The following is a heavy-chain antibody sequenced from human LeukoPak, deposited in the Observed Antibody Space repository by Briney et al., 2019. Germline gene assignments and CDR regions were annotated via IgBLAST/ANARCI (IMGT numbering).Heavy chain of an antibody. CDR2: ISSSYAI. CDR3: ARDRHFVAFDI. Sequence: GGSLRLSCAASGFTFTAFTITWVRQAPGKGLEWVSSISSSYAIYFADSVKGRFTISRDNAKNSVYLHMNSLRAEDTAVYYCARDRHFVAFDIWGQGTMVTVSS. J-gene: IGHJ3*02. V-gene: IGHV3-69-1*01. CDR1: GFTFTAFT.